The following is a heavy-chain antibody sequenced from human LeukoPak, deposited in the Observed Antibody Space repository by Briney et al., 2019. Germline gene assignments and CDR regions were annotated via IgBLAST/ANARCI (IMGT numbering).Heavy chain of an antibody. D-gene: IGHD6-13*01. Sequence: PSETLSLTCAVSGGSISSGGYYWSWIRQHPGKGLEWIGYIYYSGSTYYNPSLKSRVTISVDTSKNQFSLKLSSVTAADTAVYYCARGSGQQLEYFDYWGQGTLVTVSS. CDR2: IYYSGST. CDR1: GGSISSGGYY. J-gene: IGHJ4*02. CDR3: ARGSGQQLEYFDY. V-gene: IGHV4-31*11.